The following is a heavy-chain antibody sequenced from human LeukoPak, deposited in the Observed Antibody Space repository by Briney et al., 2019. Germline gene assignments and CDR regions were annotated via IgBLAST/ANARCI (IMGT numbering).Heavy chain of an antibody. CDR1: GFTFSSYA. CDR3: SKDRWGSRGSGGGDY. V-gene: IGHV3-23*01. CDR2: ISKTGGSP. J-gene: IGHJ4*02. Sequence: GGSLRLSCAASGFTFSSYAITWVRQAPGKGLEWVSTISKTGGSPYYADSVKGRFTISRDNSKNTLYLQMNSLRVEDTAVYYCSKDRWGSRGSGGGDYWGGGSLGRVSS. D-gene: IGHD3-16*01.